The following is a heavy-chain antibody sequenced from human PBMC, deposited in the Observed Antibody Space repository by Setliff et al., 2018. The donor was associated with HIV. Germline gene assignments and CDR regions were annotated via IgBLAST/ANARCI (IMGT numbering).Heavy chain of an antibody. CDR1: GDSIISDDYY. CDR3: ARFTVVVFGAGEPSWFDP. CDR2: IHYKGNI. J-gene: IGHJ5*02. V-gene: IGHV4-30-4*08. Sequence: PSETLSLTCTVSGDSIISDDYYWSWTRQSPGKGLEWIGHIHYKGNIDYNASLKSRLAISSDTSKNQFSLNLSSVIAADTAIYFCARFTVVVFGAGEPSWFDPWGQGILVTVSS. D-gene: IGHD2-15*01.